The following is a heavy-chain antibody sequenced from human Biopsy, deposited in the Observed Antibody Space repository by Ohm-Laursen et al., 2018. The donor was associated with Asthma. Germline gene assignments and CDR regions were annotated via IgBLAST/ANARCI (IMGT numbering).Heavy chain of an antibody. D-gene: IGHD2-2*01. V-gene: IGHV1-69*13. Sequence: SVKVSCKASGGTFSSNPINWVRQAPGQGLEWMGRIIPIFGLTNYAQKFQGRVTISADDSTSTAYMELSSLSSEDTALYYCARGPEYVRSSGALDYWGQGTLVTVSS. J-gene: IGHJ4*02. CDR1: GGTFSSNP. CDR3: ARGPEYVRSSGALDY. CDR2: IIPIFGLT.